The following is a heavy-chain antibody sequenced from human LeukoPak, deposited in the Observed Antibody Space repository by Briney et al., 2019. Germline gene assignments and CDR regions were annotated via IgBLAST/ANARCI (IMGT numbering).Heavy chain of an antibody. Sequence: GGSLRLTCAPSEFTVSGTYLPWVRQGPGKGLEWVCVIYGGGQTNCADSVKGRFSISRDNSKNTLYLQMHSLRAEDTAVYFCATTTNKAINWYLDVWGGGTLVTVSS. CDR1: EFTVSGTY. V-gene: IGHV3-53*01. CDR2: IYGGGQT. CDR3: ATTTNKAINWYLDV. D-gene: IGHD1-1*01. J-gene: IGHJ2*01.